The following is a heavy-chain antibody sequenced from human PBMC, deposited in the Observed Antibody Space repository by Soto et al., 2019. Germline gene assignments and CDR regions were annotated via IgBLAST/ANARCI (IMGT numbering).Heavy chain of an antibody. CDR1: TFSFGPYA. Sequence: GGSLRLSCAPATFSFGPYAISCVRHPQKNGMDWGTSVRGKGSSKYYAEYVKVRFNISRDNSNNTVYLQMDSLRGEDTALYYCARGTREDESIFGPFDFWGQGNLVT. CDR2: VRGKGSSK. J-gene: IGHJ4*02. CDR3: ARGTREDESIFGPFDF. V-gene: IGHV3-23*01. D-gene: IGHD3-3*01.